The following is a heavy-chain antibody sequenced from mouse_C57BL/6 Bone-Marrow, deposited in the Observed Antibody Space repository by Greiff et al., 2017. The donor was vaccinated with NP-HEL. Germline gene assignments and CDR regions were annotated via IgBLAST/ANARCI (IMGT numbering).Heavy chain of an antibody. CDR2: IYPRSGNT. Sequence: VQLQQSGAELARPGASVKLSCKASGYTFTSYGISWVKQRTGQGLEWIGEIYPRSGNTYYNEKFKGKVTLTADKSSSTAYMELRSLTSEDSAVYFCATYYYGSSPEGYFDVWGTGTTVTVSS. D-gene: IGHD1-1*01. V-gene: IGHV1-81*01. CDR3: ATYYYGSSPEGYFDV. J-gene: IGHJ1*03. CDR1: GYTFTSYG.